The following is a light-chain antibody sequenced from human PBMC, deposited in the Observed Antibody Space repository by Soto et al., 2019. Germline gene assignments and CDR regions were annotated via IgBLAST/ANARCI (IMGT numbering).Light chain of an antibody. CDR2: LGS. J-gene: IGKJ4*01. CDR1: QSLLRSNGYNY. CDR3: LQARQTPLT. Sequence: ITQSPVSLPFTPREPASISCRSSQSLLRSNGYNYLDWYLQKPGQSPQLLIYLGSNRACGVPDRFSGSGSGTDFTLKISGVQPEDVGVYYCLQARQTPLTFGGGTKVDVK. V-gene: IGKV2-28*01.